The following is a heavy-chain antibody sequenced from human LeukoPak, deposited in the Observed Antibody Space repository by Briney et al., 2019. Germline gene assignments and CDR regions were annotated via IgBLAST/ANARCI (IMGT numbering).Heavy chain of an antibody. Sequence: PGGSLRLSCAASGFTFSSYAMSWVRQAPGKGLEWVSAISGSGGSTYYADSVKGRFTISRDNSKNTLYLQVNSLRAEDTAVYYCAKDLEYSGSYNFDYWGQGTLVTVSS. CDR3: AKDLEYSGSYNFDY. CDR2: ISGSGGST. V-gene: IGHV3-23*01. CDR1: GFTFSSYA. D-gene: IGHD1-26*01. J-gene: IGHJ4*02.